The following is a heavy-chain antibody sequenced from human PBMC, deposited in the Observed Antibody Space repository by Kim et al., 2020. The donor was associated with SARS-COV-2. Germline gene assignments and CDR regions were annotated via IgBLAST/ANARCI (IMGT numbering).Heavy chain of an antibody. Sequence: SETLSLTCTVPGASTRNYYWHWVRLPPGKRLEWIGYTPIGGTTNFNPSLKSRVDISIDTSKNQFSLRLYFTTPADTAVYFCARTSDSHYYSPLDVWGQGTTVTVSS. CDR3: ARTSDSHYYSPLDV. J-gene: IGHJ6*02. D-gene: IGHD1-26*01. V-gene: IGHV4-4*09. CDR1: GASTRNYY. CDR2: TPIGGTT.